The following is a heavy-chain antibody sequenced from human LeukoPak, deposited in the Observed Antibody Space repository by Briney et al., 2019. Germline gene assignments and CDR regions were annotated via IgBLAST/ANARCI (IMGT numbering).Heavy chain of an antibody. CDR1: GGTFSSCA. V-gene: IGHV1-69*05. CDR3: ARDGGYTLNWFDP. D-gene: IGHD5-18*01. J-gene: IGHJ5*02. Sequence: SVKVSCKASGGTFSSCAISWVRQAPGQGLEWMGGIIPIFGTANYAQKFQGRVTMTTDTSTSTAYMELRSLRSDDTAVYYCARDGGYTLNWFDPWGQGTLVTVSS. CDR2: IIPIFGTA.